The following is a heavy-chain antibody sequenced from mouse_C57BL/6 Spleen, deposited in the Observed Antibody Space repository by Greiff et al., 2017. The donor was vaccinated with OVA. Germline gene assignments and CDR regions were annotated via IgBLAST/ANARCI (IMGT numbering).Heavy chain of an antibody. Sequence: VQLQQSGAELVRPGASVTLSCKASGYTFTDYEMHWVKQTPVHGLEWIGAIDPETGGTAYNQKFKGKAILTADKSSSTAYMELRSLTSEDSAVYYCARQAVVATDWYFDVWGTGTTVTVSS. CDR2: IDPETGGT. D-gene: IGHD1-1*01. CDR3: ARQAVVATDWYFDV. CDR1: GYTFTDYE. V-gene: IGHV1-15*01. J-gene: IGHJ1*03.